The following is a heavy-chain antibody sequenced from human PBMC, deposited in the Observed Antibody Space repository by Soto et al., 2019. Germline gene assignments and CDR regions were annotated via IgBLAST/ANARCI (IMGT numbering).Heavy chain of an antibody. Sequence: PSETLSLTCTVSGGSISSGGYYWSWIRQHPGKGLEWIGYIYYSGSTYYNPSLKSRVTISVDTSKNQFSLKLSSVTAADTAVYYCARWIVATMGYYFDYWGQGTLVTVSS. J-gene: IGHJ4*02. CDR3: ARWIVATMGYYFDY. CDR2: IYYSGST. V-gene: IGHV4-31*03. CDR1: GGSISSGGYY. D-gene: IGHD5-12*01.